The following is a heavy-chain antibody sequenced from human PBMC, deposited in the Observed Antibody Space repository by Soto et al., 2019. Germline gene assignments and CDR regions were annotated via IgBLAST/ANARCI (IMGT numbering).Heavy chain of an antibody. J-gene: IGHJ4*02. D-gene: IGHD2-15*01. V-gene: IGHV3-30*04. CDR3: ARERSGGVVVVAAYFDT. Sequence: QVQLVESGGGVVQPGRSLRLSCAASGFTLSSYAMHWVRQAPGKGLEWVAVISYDGSNKYYADSVKGRFTISRDNSKNTLYLQMNSLRDEDTAVYYCARERSGGVVVVAAYFDTWGQGTLVTVSS. CDR1: GFTLSSYA. CDR2: ISYDGSNK.